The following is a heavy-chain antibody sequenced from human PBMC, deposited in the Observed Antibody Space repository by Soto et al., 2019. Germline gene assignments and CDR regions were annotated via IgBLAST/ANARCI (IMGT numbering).Heavy chain of an antibody. J-gene: IGHJ4*02. D-gene: IGHD3-3*01. CDR1: GGSISSSSYY. Sequence: PSETLSLTCTVSGGSISSSSYYWGWIRQPPGKGLEWIGSIYYSGSTYYNPSLKSRVTISVDTSKNQFSLKLSSVTAADTAVYYWARHGSGIRFLEWSHHYWGQGTLVTVSS. CDR2: IYYSGST. CDR3: ARHGSGIRFLEWSHHY. V-gene: IGHV4-39*01.